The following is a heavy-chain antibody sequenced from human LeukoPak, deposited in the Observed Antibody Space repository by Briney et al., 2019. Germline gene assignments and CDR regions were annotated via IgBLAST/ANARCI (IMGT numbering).Heavy chain of an antibody. J-gene: IGHJ3*02. CDR2: IDLGDSAT. Sequence: GEPLKISCKGSGYTFTSYWIGWVGQLPGKGLEWMGIIDLGDSATTYRPSPQAQVTIPADKSISTAYLQWSSLEGSDTAMYYCARPREVVITSVGAFDIWGQGTMVTVSS. D-gene: IGHD3-22*01. V-gene: IGHV5-51*01. CDR1: GYTFTSYW. CDR3: ARPREVVITSVGAFDI.